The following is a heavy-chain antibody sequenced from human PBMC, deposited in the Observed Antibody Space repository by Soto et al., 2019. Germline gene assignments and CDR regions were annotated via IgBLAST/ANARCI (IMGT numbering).Heavy chain of an antibody. J-gene: IGHJ5*02. D-gene: IGHD4-4*01. CDR3: AGDPDSHYNDSHASSYP. Sequence: QVQLVQSGAEVKKPGSSVKVSCKASGGTFSTYTITWVRQAPGQGLEWMGRIIPIIGIINYAQKFQGRVTISAAKLTGTAYMELTGLRSDDTAVYYCAGDPDSHYNDSHASSYPWGQGTLVTVSS. CDR2: IIPIIGII. CDR1: GGTFSTYT. V-gene: IGHV1-69*08.